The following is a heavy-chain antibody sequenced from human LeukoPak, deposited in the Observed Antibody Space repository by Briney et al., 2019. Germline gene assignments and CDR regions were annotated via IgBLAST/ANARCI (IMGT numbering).Heavy chain of an antibody. CDR3: ASILRSSSGYYFDY. CDR1: GFTVSTNY. D-gene: IGHD3-10*01. Sequence: PGGSLRLSCAASGFTVSTNYMSWVRQAPGKGLEWVSVIYSGDTTFYADSVRGKFTISRDNSKNTLYLQMNSLRAEDTAVYYCASILRSSSGYYFDYWAREPWSPSPQ. V-gene: IGHV3-66*01. J-gene: IGHJ4*02. CDR2: IYSGDTT.